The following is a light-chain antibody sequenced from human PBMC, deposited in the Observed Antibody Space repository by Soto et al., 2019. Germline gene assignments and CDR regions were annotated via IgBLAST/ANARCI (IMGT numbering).Light chain of an antibody. Sequence: QSALTQPASVSGSPGQSITISCTGTSSDVGGYNFVSWYQQHPGNAPKLMISDVSNRPSGVSNRFSGSKSGNTASLTISGLQAEDEADYYCSSYTSSSTSSVFGTGTKVTVL. V-gene: IGLV2-14*03. CDR1: SSDVGGYNF. CDR2: DVS. J-gene: IGLJ1*01. CDR3: SSYTSSSTSSV.